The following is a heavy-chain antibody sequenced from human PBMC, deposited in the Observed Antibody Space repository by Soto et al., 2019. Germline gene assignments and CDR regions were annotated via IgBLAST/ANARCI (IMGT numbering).Heavy chain of an antibody. CDR2: MYYSGST. V-gene: IGHV4-31*03. D-gene: IGHD3-10*01. CDR1: GGSISSGGYY. J-gene: IGHJ4*02. Sequence: QVQLQESGPGLVKPSQTLSLTCTVSGGSISSGGYYWSWIRQHPGKGLEWIGYMYYSGSTYYNPSLKGRVTISVDTSKNQFSLKLSSVTAADTAVYYCARDLYGSGSYYGYWGQGTLVTVSS. CDR3: ARDLYGSGSYYGY.